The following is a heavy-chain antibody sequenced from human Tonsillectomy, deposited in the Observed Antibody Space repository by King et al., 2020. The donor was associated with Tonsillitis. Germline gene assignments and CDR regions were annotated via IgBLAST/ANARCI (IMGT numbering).Heavy chain of an antibody. V-gene: IGHV1-69*01. CDR3: ARSPPIYYYDSSGSNDY. CDR1: GGTFSSYA. CDR2: IIPIFGTA. J-gene: IGHJ4*02. Sequence: VQLVQSGAEVKKPGSSVKVSCKASGGTFSSYAISWVRQAPGQGLEWMGGIIPIFGTANYAQKFQGRVTITADESTSTAYMELSSLRSEDTAVYYCARSPPIYYYDSSGSNDYWGQGTLVTVSS. D-gene: IGHD3-22*01.